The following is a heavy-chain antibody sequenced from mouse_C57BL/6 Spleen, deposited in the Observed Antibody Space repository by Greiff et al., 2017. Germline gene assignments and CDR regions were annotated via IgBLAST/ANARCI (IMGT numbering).Heavy chain of an antibody. J-gene: IGHJ3*01. V-gene: IGHV1-15*01. Sequence: QVQLKQSGAELVRPGASVTLSCKASGYTFTDYEMHWVKQTPVHGLEWIGAIDPETGGTAYNQKFKGKAILTADKSSSTAYMALRSLTSEDSAVYYCTRGEHYSNPAWFAYWGQGTLVTVSA. CDR3: TRGEHYSNPAWFAY. D-gene: IGHD2-5*01. CDR1: GYTFTDYE. CDR2: IDPETGGT.